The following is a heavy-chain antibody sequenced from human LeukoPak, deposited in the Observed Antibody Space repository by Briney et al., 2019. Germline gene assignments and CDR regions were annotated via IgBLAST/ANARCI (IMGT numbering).Heavy chain of an antibody. CDR2: IIPIFGTA. V-gene: IGHV1-69*06. D-gene: IGHD2-2*01. CDR1: GGTFSSYA. Sequence: ASVKVSCKASGGTFSSYAISWVRQAPGQGLEWMGGIIPIFGTANYAQKFQGRVTITADKSTSTAYMELSSLRSEDTAVYYCARDPYCSSTSCRYYFDYWGQGTLVTVSS. CDR3: ARDPYCSSTSCRYYFDY. J-gene: IGHJ4*02.